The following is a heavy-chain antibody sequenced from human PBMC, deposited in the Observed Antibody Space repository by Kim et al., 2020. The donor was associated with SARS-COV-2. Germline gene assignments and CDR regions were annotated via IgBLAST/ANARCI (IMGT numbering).Heavy chain of an antibody. CDR2: T. Sequence: TNCNPSLKSRVTLSVDTSKNQFSLKLSSVTAADTALYFCTYGSSWYGTDFWGQGTLVTVSS. J-gene: IGHJ4*02. D-gene: IGHD6-13*01. CDR3: TYGSSWYGTDF. V-gene: IGHV4-34*03.